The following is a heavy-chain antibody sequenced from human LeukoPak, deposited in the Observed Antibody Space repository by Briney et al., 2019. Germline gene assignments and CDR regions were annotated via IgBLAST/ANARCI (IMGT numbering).Heavy chain of an antibody. J-gene: IGHJ6*02. CDR2: IWYDGSNK. CDR3: ARDIAAAGSRYYYHGRHV. D-gene: IGHD6-13*01. Sequence: GRSLSLACAASGFTISGFSMHWDRQAPGKGLEWVAVIWYDGSNKYYADSVKGRFTISRDNSKNTLYLQMNSLRAEDTAVYYCARDIAAAGSRYYYHGRHVGHRGTTVTVSS. V-gene: IGHV3-33*01. CDR1: GFTISGFS.